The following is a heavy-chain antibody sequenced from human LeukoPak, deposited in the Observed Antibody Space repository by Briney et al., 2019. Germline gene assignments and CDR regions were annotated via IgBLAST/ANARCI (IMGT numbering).Heavy chain of an antibody. CDR1: GFTFSSYD. J-gene: IGHJ3*02. V-gene: IGHV3-13*04. CDR3: ARGAAAAGTGAFGI. Sequence: GGSLRLSCAASGFTFSSYDMHWVRQATGKGLEWVSAIGTAGDTYYPGSVKGRFTISRENAKNSLYLQMNSLRAGDTAVYYCARGAAAAGTGAFGIWGQGTMVTVSS. D-gene: IGHD6-13*01. CDR2: IGTAGDT.